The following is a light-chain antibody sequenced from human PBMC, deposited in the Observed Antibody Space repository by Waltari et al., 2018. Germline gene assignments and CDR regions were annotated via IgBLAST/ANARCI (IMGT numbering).Light chain of an antibody. V-gene: IGLV2-14*03. Sequence: QSALTQPASVSGSPGQSITISCTGTSSDIGPYDHVSWYQQHPGKAPKLIIYDVTGRPSGISDRFSGSKYGNTASLTISGLQAEDEAFYHCSSYETSNTVVFGGGTKLTVL. J-gene: IGLJ2*01. CDR3: SSYETSNTVV. CDR2: DVT. CDR1: SSDIGPYDH.